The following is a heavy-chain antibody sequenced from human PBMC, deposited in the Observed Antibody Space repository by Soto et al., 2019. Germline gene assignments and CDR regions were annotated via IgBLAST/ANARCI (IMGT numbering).Heavy chain of an antibody. D-gene: IGHD6-19*01. Sequence: QVQLVQSGAEVKKPGASVKVSCKASGYTFTSYGISWVRQAPGQGPEWMGWIRAYNGYTNYAQKFQGRVTVTTDTSTSTAYMELRSLISDDTAVYYCARASDGYRSGWYVGYFDYWGQGTLVTVSS. V-gene: IGHV1-18*04. CDR1: GYTFTSYG. J-gene: IGHJ4*02. CDR3: ARASDGYRSGWYVGYFDY. CDR2: IRAYNGYT.